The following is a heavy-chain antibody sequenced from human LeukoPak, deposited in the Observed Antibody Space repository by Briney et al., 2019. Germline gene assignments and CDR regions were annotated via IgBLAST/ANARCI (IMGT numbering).Heavy chain of an antibody. CDR3: ARGSPYVWGSYRYDGYFDY. D-gene: IGHD3-16*02. CDR1: GGSISSGGYY. J-gene: IGHJ4*02. CDR2: ICYSGST. Sequence: PSQTLSLTCTVSGGSISSGGYYWSWIRQHPGKGLEWTGYICYSGSTNYNPSLKSRVTISVDTSKNQFSLKLSSVTAADTAVYYCARGSPYVWGSYRYDGYFDYWGQGTLVTVSS. V-gene: IGHV4-31*03.